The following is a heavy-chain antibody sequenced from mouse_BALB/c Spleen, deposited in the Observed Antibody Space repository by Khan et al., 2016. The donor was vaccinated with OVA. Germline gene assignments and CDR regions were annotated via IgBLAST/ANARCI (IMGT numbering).Heavy chain of an antibody. Sequence: QVQLQQPGAELVRPGASVKLSCKASGYTFTSYWIHWVKQRPGQGLEWIGNIYPSDSYTNYNQKFKDKATLTVDKSSSPAYLQLSSPTSEDSAVYYCTRGPNSSYWGQGTLVTVSA. CDR2: IYPSDSYT. V-gene: IGHV1-69*02. J-gene: IGHJ3*01. CDR1: GYTFTSYW. CDR3: TRGPNSSY.